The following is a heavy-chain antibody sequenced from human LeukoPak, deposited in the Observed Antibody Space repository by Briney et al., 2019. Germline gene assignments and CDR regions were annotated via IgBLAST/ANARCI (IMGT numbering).Heavy chain of an antibody. Sequence: GWSLSLSCPSSGFTFSSYAMHWVRQAPGKGLDWVAVISYDGSNKYYADRVKGRFTISRDNCKNTLYVQMNSLRAEDTAMYYCARGRVVTRDYYMDVWGKGTTVTVSS. CDR3: ARGRVVTRDYYMDV. D-gene: IGHD4-23*01. J-gene: IGHJ6*03. V-gene: IGHV3-30*01. CDR2: ISYDGSNK. CDR1: GFTFSSYA.